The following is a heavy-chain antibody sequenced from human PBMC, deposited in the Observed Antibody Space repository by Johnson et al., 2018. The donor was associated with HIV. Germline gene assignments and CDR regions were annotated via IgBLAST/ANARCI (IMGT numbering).Heavy chain of an antibody. V-gene: IGHV3-11*04. CDR3: ARPGGDPLTDDAFDI. Sequence: QVRLVESGGGLVKPGGSLRLSCAASGFTFSDYYMSWIRQAPAKGLEWISYISNSGSTIYYADSVKGRFTISRDNAKNLLYLQMKRLRAEDTAVYYCARPGGDPLTDDAFDIWGQGTMVTVSS. D-gene: IGHD2-21*02. J-gene: IGHJ3*02. CDR2: ISNSGSTI. CDR1: GFTFSDYY.